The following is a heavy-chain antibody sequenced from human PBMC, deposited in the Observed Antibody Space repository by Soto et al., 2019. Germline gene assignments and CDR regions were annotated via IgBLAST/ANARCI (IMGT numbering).Heavy chain of an antibody. CDR2: LWRDGSKV. J-gene: IGHJ4*02. V-gene: IGHV3-33*01. D-gene: IGHD6-19*01. Sequence: GGSLRLSCAASGFTFSDYDMHWVRQAPGKRLEWVAVLWRDGSKVYYADSVKGRFTISRDNSKNTLYLEMNSLRVEDTAVYYFARDGTGWTGGDHWGQGTLVTVSS. CDR1: GFTFSDYD. CDR3: ARDGTGWTGGDH.